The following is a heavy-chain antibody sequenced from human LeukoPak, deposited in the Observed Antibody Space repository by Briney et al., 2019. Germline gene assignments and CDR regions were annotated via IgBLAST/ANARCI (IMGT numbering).Heavy chain of an antibody. CDR2: INPNSGGT. V-gene: IGHV1-2*02. Sequence: ASVKVSCKASGYTFTGYYMHWVQQAPGQGLEWMGWINPNSGGTNYAQKFQGRVTMNRDTSISTAYMELSRLRSDDTAVYYCARARIAVAGYFDYWGQGTLVTVSS. J-gene: IGHJ4*02. CDR1: GYTFTGYY. CDR3: ARARIAVAGYFDY. D-gene: IGHD6-19*01.